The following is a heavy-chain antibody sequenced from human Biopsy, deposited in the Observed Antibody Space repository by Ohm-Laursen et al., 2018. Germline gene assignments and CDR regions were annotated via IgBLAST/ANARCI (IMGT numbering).Heavy chain of an antibody. Sequence: SAKVSCKAPGGTFSNYGVNWVRQAPGQGLEWLGGNITILGTGNYAQKFQDRATVAADTSTSTATMELRSLRSDDTAVYYCATKLTGYFHHWGQGTLVIVSS. CDR1: GGTFSNYG. CDR3: ATKLTGYFHH. D-gene: IGHD3-9*01. CDR2: NITILGTG. V-gene: IGHV1-69*06. J-gene: IGHJ1*01.